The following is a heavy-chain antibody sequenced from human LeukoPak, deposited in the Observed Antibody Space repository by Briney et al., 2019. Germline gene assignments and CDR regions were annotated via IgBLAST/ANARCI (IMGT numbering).Heavy chain of an antibody. CDR1: GLTFSSYG. V-gene: IGHV3-30*18. CDR2: ISYDGSNK. CDR3: AKDLWFGELLDAFDI. D-gene: IGHD3-10*01. J-gene: IGHJ3*02. Sequence: GGSLRLSCAASGLTFSSYGMHWVRQAPGKGLEWVAVISYDGSNKYYADSVKGRFTISRDNSKNTLYLQMNSLRAEDTAVYYCAKDLWFGELLDAFDIWGQGTMVTVSS.